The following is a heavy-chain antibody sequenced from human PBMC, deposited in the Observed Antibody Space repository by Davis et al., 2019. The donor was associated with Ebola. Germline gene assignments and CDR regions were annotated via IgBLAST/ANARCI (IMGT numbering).Heavy chain of an antibody. CDR2: IWYDGSNK. CDR1: GFTFSSYG. V-gene: IGHV3-33*01. J-gene: IGHJ5*02. D-gene: IGHD4-11*01. Sequence: GESLKISCAASGFTFSSYGMHWVRQAPGKGLEWVAVIWYDGSNKYYADSVKGRFTISRDNSKNTLYLQMNSLRAEDTAVYYCARDGSTVTTNWFDPWGQGTLVTVSS. CDR3: ARDGSTVTTNWFDP.